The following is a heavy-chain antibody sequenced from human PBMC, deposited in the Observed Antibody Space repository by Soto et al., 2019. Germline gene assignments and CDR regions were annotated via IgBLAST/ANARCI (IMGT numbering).Heavy chain of an antibody. CDR2: IIPIFGTA. J-gene: IGHJ4*02. V-gene: IGHV1-69*01. Sequence: QVQLVQSGAEVKKPGSSVKVSCKASGGTFSSYAISWVRQAPGQGLEWMGGIIPIFGTANYAQKFQGRVTITADESTSTAYMELSSRRYEDTAVYYCARVCAYVWGSYRYVFDYWGQGTLVTVSS. CDR1: GGTFSSYA. CDR3: ARVCAYVWGSYRYVFDY. D-gene: IGHD3-16*02.